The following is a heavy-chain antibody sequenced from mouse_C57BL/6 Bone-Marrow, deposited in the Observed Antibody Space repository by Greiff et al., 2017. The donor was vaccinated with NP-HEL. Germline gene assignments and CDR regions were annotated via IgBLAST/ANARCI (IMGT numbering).Heavy chain of an antibody. CDR3: AKNDYYSNYPYYAMDY. Sequence: VMLVESGPGLVQPSQSLSITCTVSGFSLTSYGVHWVRQSPGKGLEWLGVIWRGGSTDYNAAFMSRLSITKDNSKSQVFFKMNSLQADDTAIYYCAKNDYYSNYPYYAMDYWGQGTSVTVSS. CDR2: IWRGGST. J-gene: IGHJ4*01. V-gene: IGHV2-5*01. D-gene: IGHD2-5*01. CDR1: GFSLTSYG.